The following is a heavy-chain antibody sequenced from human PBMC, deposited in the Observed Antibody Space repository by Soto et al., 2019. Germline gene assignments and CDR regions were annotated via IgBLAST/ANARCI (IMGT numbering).Heavy chain of an antibody. CDR1: GFTFSNYA. D-gene: IGHD3-3*01. CDR2: IRGTGGSA. Sequence: SLRLSCAASGFTFSNYAMIWVRQAPGKGLEWVSGIRGTGGSAYYVDSVKGRFTISRDNSKNTLYLQMNSLRAEDTAIYYCAKDSDFWSGYYSAFDYWGQGTLVTVSS. J-gene: IGHJ4*02. V-gene: IGHV3-23*01. CDR3: AKDSDFWSGYYSAFDY.